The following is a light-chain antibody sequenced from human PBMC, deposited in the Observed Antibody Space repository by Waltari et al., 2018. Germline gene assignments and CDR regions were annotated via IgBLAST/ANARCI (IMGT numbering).Light chain of an antibody. V-gene: IGKV3-15*01. CDR3: QQYNNLYT. CDR2: ETV. Sequence: EIVMTQSPVTLSVSPGERATLSCRASQDVGSDLAWYQQKPGQAPRLLIYETVTRATGVPARFSGSGSETDFTLTISSLQPEDFAVYYCQQYNNLYTFGRGTKLE. J-gene: IGKJ2*01. CDR1: QDVGSD.